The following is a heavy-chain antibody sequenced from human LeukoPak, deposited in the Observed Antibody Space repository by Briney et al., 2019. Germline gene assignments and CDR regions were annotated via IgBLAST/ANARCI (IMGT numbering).Heavy chain of an antibody. D-gene: IGHD3-22*01. J-gene: IGHJ4*02. Sequence: GASVKVSCKASGYTFTSYYMHWARQAPGQGLEWMGIINPSGGSTSYAQKFQGRVTMTRDTSTSTVYMELSSLRSEDTAVYYCARDRGRGSYYYDSSGYQYWGQGTLVTVSS. CDR1: GYTFTSYY. V-gene: IGHV1-46*01. CDR3: ARDRGRGSYYYDSSGYQY. CDR2: INPSGGST.